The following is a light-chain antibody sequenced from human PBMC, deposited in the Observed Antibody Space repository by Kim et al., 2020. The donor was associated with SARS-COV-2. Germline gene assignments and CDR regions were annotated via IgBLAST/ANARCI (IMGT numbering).Light chain of an antibody. Sequence: ASVGERVTITCRASQSISSYLHWYQQKPGKAPKLLIYAASSLQSGVPSRFSGSGSGTDFTLTISSLQHEDFATYFCQQSYTHPVTFGQGTKVDIK. J-gene: IGKJ1*01. CDR3: QQSYTHPVT. CDR1: QSISSY. CDR2: AAS. V-gene: IGKV1-39*01.